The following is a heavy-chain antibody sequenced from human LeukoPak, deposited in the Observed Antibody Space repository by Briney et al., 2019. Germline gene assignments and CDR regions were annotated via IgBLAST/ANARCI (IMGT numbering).Heavy chain of an antibody. J-gene: IGHJ4*02. CDR1: SYSISSGYY. Sequence: SETLSLTCAVSSYSISSGYYCDWIRQPPGKGLEWIGTIYHSGSTYYNPSLKSRVTISMDTTKNQFSLKLSSVTAADTAVYYCARHWNYLDYVESWGQGTLVTVSS. CDR3: ARHWNYLDYVES. CDR2: IYHSGST. V-gene: IGHV4-38-2*01. D-gene: IGHD1-7*01.